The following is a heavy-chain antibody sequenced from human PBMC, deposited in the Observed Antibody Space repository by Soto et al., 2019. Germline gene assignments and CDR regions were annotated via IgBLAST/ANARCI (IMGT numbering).Heavy chain of an antibody. J-gene: IGHJ5*02. CDR3: ERDPRDLIDSSGYYYGRFDP. CDR2: ISAYNGNT. CDR1: GYTFTSYG. V-gene: IGHV1-18*01. Sequence: GASVKVSCKASGYTFTSYGISWVRQAHGQGLEWRGCISAYNGNTNYAQKLQGRVTMTTDTHTSTAYMELRSLRSDDTAVYYCERDPRDLIDSSGYYYGRFDPWG. D-gene: IGHD3-22*01.